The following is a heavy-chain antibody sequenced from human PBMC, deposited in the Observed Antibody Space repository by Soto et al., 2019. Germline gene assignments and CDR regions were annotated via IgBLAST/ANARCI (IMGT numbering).Heavy chain of an antibody. V-gene: IGHV3-23*01. D-gene: IGHD3-22*01. J-gene: IGHJ4*02. Sequence: EVQLLESGGGLVQPGGSLRLSCAASGFTFSRFGMSWVRQAPGKGLEWVSGLSGGGNPTYYSESVKGRFTISRDSAKNTQYLQMNRLRTDGTAVYYCAKDITYDSSAYDSWGQGILVTVSS. CDR2: LSGGGNPT. CDR1: GFTFSRFG. CDR3: AKDITYDSSAYDS.